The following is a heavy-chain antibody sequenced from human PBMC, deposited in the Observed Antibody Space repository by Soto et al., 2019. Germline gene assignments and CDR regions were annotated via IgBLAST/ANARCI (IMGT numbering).Heavy chain of an antibody. CDR2: IYYSGST. CDR3: ARRIYDRFGDYYYGMDV. V-gene: IGHV4-59*01. D-gene: IGHD3-22*01. Sequence: PSETLSLTCTVSGGSISTYYWSWIRQPPGKGLEWIGYIYYSGSTNYNPSLKSRVTISVDTSKNQFSLNLSSVTAADTAVYYCARRIYDRFGDYYYGMDVWGQGTTVT. J-gene: IGHJ6*02. CDR1: GGSISTYY.